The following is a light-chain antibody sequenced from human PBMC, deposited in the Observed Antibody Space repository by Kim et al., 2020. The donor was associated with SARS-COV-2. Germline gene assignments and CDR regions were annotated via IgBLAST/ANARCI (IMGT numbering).Light chain of an antibody. CDR3: NSRDSSGNHWV. CDR2: GKN. Sequence: ALGQTVRITCQGDSLRRYYASWYQQTPGQAPVLVIYGKNNRPSGIPDRFSGYSSGNTASLTITGAQAEDEADYYCNSRDSSGNHWVFGGGTKVTVL. V-gene: IGLV3-19*01. CDR1: SLRRYY. J-gene: IGLJ3*02.